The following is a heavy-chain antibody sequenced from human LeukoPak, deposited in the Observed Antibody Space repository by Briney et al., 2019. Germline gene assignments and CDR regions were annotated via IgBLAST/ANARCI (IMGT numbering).Heavy chain of an antibody. V-gene: IGHV4-38-2*02. Sequence: PSETLSLTCTVSGYSINSGYYWSWIRQPPGKRLEWIGSIYYSGSTYSNPTLKSRVTMSVDTSKNQFSLKLSSVTAADTAVYYCARDVRAVVTYYYYYYMDVWGKGTTVTVSS. D-gene: IGHD4-23*01. CDR2: IYYSGST. J-gene: IGHJ6*03. CDR1: GYSINSGYY. CDR3: ARDVRAVVTYYYYYYMDV.